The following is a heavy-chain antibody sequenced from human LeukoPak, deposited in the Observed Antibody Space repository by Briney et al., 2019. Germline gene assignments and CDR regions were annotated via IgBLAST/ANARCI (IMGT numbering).Heavy chain of an antibody. V-gene: IGHV3-30-3*01. CDR1: GFTFSSYA. J-gene: IGHJ6*02. CDR2: ISYDGSNK. D-gene: IGHD5-18*01. Sequence: GGSLRLSCAASGFTFSSYAMHWVRQAPGKGLEWVAVISYDGSNKYYADSVKGRFTISRDNSKNTLYLQMNSLRAEDTAVYYCAKDSGYSYDYYYYGMDVWGQGTTVTVSS. CDR3: AKDSGYSYDYYYYGMDV.